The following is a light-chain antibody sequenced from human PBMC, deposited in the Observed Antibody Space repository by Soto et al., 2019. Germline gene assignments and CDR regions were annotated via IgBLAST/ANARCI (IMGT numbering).Light chain of an antibody. Sequence: QSALTQPASVSGSPGQSITISCSGTSSDIGSYDHVGWFQQFPGKTPKLMIYSVSNRPSGVSYRFSGAKSGNTASLTISALQAEDEADYYCISYTVSRSYVFGTGTKLTVL. V-gene: IGLV2-14*01. CDR3: ISYTVSRSYV. CDR1: SSDIGSYDH. J-gene: IGLJ1*01. CDR2: SVS.